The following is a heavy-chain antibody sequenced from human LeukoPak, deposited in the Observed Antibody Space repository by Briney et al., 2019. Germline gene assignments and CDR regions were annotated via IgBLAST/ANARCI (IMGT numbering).Heavy chain of an antibody. CDR2: MYYRGST. D-gene: IGHD3-22*01. V-gene: IGHV4-30-4*01. CDR3: ARPYYYDSRIDP. J-gene: IGHJ5*02. CDR1: GGSISSGDYY. Sequence: SQTLSLTCTVSGGSISSGDYYWIWIPQPPGKGLEGIAYMYYRGSTYYNPSRKSRVTMSAHTSKNQLSLKLSSVTAADTAVYYCARPYYYDSRIDPWGQGILVTVSS.